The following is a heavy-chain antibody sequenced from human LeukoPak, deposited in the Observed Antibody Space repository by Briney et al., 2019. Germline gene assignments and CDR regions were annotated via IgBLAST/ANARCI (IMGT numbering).Heavy chain of an antibody. D-gene: IGHD4/OR15-4a*01. CDR1: GFPFNNHW. CDR3: ARWMTMPSFDY. V-gene: IGHV3-7*03. Sequence: GGSLRLSCAASGFPFNNHWMSWVRQAPGKGLESVANIKQDGSDKYYVDSVKGRFTISRDNAKNSLYLQMNSLRAEDTAVYYCARWMTMPSFDYWGQGTLVTVAS. J-gene: IGHJ4*02. CDR2: IKQDGSDK.